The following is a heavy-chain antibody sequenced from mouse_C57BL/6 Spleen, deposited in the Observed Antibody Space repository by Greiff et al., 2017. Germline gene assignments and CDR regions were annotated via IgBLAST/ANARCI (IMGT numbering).Heavy chain of an antibody. CDR1: GYTFTNYW. CDR3: ARGLHYYGSSYWYFDV. Sequence: LQESGAELVRPGTSVKMSCKASGYTFTNYWIGWAKQRPGHGLEWIGDIYPGGGYTNYNEKFKGKATLTADKSSSTAYMQFSSLTSEDSAIYYCARGLHYYGSSYWYFDVWGTGTTVTVSS. D-gene: IGHD1-1*01. J-gene: IGHJ1*03. V-gene: IGHV1-63*01. CDR2: IYPGGGYT.